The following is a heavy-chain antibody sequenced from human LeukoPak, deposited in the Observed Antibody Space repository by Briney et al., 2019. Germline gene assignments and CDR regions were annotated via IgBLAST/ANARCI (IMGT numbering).Heavy chain of an antibody. CDR1: VYTFTAYY. J-gene: IGHJ5*02. CDR2: INHNSGGT. D-gene: IGHD6-13*01. Sequence: ASVKVSCKATVYTFTAYYRHWLRQAPGQGLEWMGWINHNSGGTNYAQKFQGRVTMTRDTSISTAYMELSRLRSDDTAVYYCARGKAAAGNWFDPWGQGTLVTVSS. CDR3: ARGKAAAGNWFDP. V-gene: IGHV1-2*02.